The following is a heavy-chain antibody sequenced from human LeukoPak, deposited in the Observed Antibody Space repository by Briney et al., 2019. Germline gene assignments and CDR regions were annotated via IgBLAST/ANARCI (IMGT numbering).Heavy chain of an antibody. CDR2: IYASGST. Sequence: SETLSLTCTVSGASITSYYWSWIRQPAGKGLEWIGRIYASGSTTYNPSLKSRVTMAVDTSKTQFSLKLSSVTAADTAVYYCARGDYDSSGYYYLDYWGQGTLVTVSS. CDR1: GASITSYY. J-gene: IGHJ4*02. V-gene: IGHV4-4*07. CDR3: ARGDYDSSGYYYLDY. D-gene: IGHD3-22*01.